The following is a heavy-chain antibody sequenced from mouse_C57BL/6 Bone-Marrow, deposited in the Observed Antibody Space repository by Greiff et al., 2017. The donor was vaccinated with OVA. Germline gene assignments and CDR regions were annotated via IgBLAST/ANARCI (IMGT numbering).Heavy chain of an antibody. D-gene: IGHD1-1*01. J-gene: IGHJ1*03. CDR2: ISNGGGST. CDR3: ARPFILGYFDV. V-gene: IGHV5-12*01. CDR1: GFTFSDYH. Sequence: EVKLVESGGGLVQPGGSLKLSCAASGFTFSDYHMYWVRQTPEKRLEWVAYISNGGGSTYYPDTVTGRFTISRDNAKNTLYLQMSRLKSEDTAMYYCARPFILGYFDVWGTGTTVTVSS.